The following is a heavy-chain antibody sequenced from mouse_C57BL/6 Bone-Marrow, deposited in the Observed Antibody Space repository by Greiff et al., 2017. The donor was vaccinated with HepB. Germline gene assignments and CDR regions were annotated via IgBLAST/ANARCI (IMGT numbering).Heavy chain of an antibody. Sequence: QVQLKQPGAELVKPGASVKLSCKASGYTFTSYWMHWVKQRPGRGLEWIGRIDPNSGGTKYNEKFKSKATLTVDKPSSTAYMQLSSLTSEDSAVYYCSTQTAQATRGYAMDYWGQGTSVIVSS. V-gene: IGHV1-72*01. D-gene: IGHD3-2*02. CDR1: GYTFTSYW. J-gene: IGHJ4*01. CDR2: IDPNSGGT. CDR3: STQTAQATRGYAMDY.